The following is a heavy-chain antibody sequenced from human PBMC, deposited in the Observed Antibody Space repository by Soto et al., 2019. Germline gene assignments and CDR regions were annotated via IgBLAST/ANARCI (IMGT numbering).Heavy chain of an antibody. CDR1: GGSISSSSYY. D-gene: IGHD2-8*01. J-gene: IGHJ5*02. Sequence: SETLSLTCTVSGGSISSSSYYWGWIRQPPGKGLEWIGSTYYSGSTYYNPSLKSRVTISVDTSKNQFSLKLSSVTAADTAVYYCARNIVLMVYAYPGPSINWFDPWGQGTLVTVSS. CDR3: ARNIVLMVYAYPGPSINWFDP. CDR2: TYYSGST. V-gene: IGHV4-39*01.